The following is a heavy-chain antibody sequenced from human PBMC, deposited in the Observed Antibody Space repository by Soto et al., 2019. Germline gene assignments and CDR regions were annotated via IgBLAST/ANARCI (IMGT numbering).Heavy chain of an antibody. CDR3: ARDSGLRYGYYFDY. Sequence: QVQLQESGPGLVKPSGTLSLTCAVSSGSISSSNWWSWVRQPPGKGLEWIGEIYHSGSTNYNPSLKSRVTRSVDKSKNQFSRKLSSVTAADTAVYYCARDSGLRYGYYFDYWGQGTLVTVSS. CDR1: SGSISSSNW. D-gene: IGHD4-17*01. V-gene: IGHV4-4*02. J-gene: IGHJ4*02. CDR2: IYHSGST.